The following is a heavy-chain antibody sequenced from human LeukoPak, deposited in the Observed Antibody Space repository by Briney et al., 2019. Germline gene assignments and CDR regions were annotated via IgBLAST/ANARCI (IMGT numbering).Heavy chain of an antibody. D-gene: IGHD6-19*01. CDR1: GYTFTSYD. CDR3: ARDPVSVAGTFPGVDY. CDR2: ISAYNGNT. V-gene: IGHV1-18*01. Sequence: ASVKVSCKASGYTFTSYDINWVRQATGQGLEWMGWISAYNGNTNYAQKLQGRVTMTTDTSTSTAYMELRSLRSDDTAVYYCARDPVSVAGTFPGVDYWGQGTLVTVSS. J-gene: IGHJ4*02.